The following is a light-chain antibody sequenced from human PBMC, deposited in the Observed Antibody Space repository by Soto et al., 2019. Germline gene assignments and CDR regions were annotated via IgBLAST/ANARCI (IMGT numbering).Light chain of an antibody. CDR2: DAS. Sequence: DIQMTQSPSSLSASVGDRVTITCQASQDISNYLNWNQQKPGKAPKLLIYDASNLETGVPSRFSGSGSGTDFTFTISSLQPEDIATYYCQQYDNLPGFGPGTKVDIK. CDR3: QQYDNLPG. CDR1: QDISNY. V-gene: IGKV1-33*01. J-gene: IGKJ3*01.